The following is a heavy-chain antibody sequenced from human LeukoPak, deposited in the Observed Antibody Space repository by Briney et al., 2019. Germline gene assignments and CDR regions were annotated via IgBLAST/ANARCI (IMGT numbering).Heavy chain of an antibody. CDR2: IYYSGST. CDR1: DGSISSYY. D-gene: IGHD3-10*01. Sequence: SGTLSLTCTVSDGSISSYYWSWIRQPPGKGLEWIGYIYYSGSTNYNPSLKSRVTISVDTSKNQFSLKLSSVTAADTAVYYCARLVIRGFYYYYYMDVWGKGTTVTVSS. J-gene: IGHJ6*03. V-gene: IGHV4-59*01. CDR3: ARLVIRGFYYYYYMDV.